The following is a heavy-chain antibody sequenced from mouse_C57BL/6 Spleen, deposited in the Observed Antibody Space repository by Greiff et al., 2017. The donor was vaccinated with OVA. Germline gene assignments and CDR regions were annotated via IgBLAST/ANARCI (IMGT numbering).Heavy chain of an antibody. D-gene: IGHD2-1*01. J-gene: IGHJ1*03. CDR3: ARGGGNSYWYFDV. CDR2: IDPSDSET. Sequence: VQLQQPGAELVRPGSSVKLSCKASGYTFTSYWMPWVKQRPIQGLEWIGNIDPSDSETHSNQTFKDKATLTVAKSSSRAYMQLSSLTSEDSAVYDGARGGGNSYWYFDVWGTGTTVTVSS. V-gene: IGHV1-52*01. CDR1: GYTFTSYW.